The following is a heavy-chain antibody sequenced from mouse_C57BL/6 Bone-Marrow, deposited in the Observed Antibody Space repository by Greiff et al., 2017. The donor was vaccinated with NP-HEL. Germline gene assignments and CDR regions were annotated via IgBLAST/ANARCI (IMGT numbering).Heavy chain of an antibody. CDR3: ARWRGPYFDY. J-gene: IGHJ2*01. CDR2: IDPSDSET. Sequence: VQLQQPGAELVRPGSSVKLSCKASGYTFTSYWMHWVKQRPIQGLEWIGNIDPSDSETHYNQKFKDKATLTVDKSSSTAYIQLSSLTSEDSAVYYCARWRGPYFDYWGQGTTLTVSS. CDR1: GYTFTSYW. V-gene: IGHV1-52*01.